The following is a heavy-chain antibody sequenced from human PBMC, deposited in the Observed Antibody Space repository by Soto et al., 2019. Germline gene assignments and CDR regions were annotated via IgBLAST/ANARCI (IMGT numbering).Heavy chain of an antibody. CDR1: GFTVSNYH. D-gene: IGHD3-10*01. Sequence: PGGSLRLSCAASGFTVSNYHMNWVRRAPGKGLEWVSVIYTAGSADFADSVKGRFSISRDDSKNTLYLQMSSLRAEDTAVYYCAYYGSGRSTKTLDYRGQGTLVTVSS. CDR2: IYTAGSA. CDR3: AYYGSGRSTKTLDY. V-gene: IGHV3-66*01. J-gene: IGHJ4*02.